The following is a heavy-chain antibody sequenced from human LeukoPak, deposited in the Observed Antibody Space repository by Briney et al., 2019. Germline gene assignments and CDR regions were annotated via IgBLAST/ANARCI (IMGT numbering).Heavy chain of an antibody. CDR1: GGSVNSGTYY. CDR3: ARGGRWLQFNY. V-gene: IGHV4-61*01. D-gene: IGHD5-24*01. J-gene: IGHJ4*02. CDR2: ISYSAST. Sequence: PSETLSLTCTVSGGSVNSGTYYWSWIRQPPGKGLEWIGYISYSASTNYNPSLKSRVTISVDTSKNQFSLKLSSVTAADTAVYYCARGGRWLQFNYSGQGTLVTVSS.